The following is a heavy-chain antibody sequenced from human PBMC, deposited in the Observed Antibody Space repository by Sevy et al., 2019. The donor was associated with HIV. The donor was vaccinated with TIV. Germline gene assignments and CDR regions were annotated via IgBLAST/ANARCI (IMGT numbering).Heavy chain of an antibody. CDR1: GFTFSSYG. J-gene: IGHJ4*02. D-gene: IGHD3-10*01. V-gene: IGHV3-33*01. CDR2: IWYDGSSK. Sequence: GGSLRLSCAASGFTFSSYGMHWVRQAPGKGLEWVALIWYDGSSKYYADSVKGRFTISRDNSKNTLYLQMNSLRAEDTAVYYCASGPYYYASRTENFDYWGQGTLVTASS. CDR3: ASGPYYYASRTENFDY.